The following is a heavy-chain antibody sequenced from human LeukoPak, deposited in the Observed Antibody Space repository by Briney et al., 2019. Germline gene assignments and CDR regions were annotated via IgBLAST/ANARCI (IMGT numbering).Heavy chain of an antibody. CDR3: ARHYSVGVYYFDY. CDR1: GGSISSYY. CDR2: IYTSGST. D-gene: IGHD1-26*01. Sequence: PSETLSLTCTVSGGSISSYYWSWIRQPPGKGLEWIGYIYTSGSTNYNPSLKSRVTISVDTSKNQFSLKLSSVTAADTAVYYCARHYSVGVYYFDYWGQGTLVTVSS. V-gene: IGHV4-4*09. J-gene: IGHJ4*02.